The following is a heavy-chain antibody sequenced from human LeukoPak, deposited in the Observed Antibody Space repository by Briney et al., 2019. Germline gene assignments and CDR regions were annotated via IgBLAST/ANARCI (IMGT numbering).Heavy chain of an antibody. Sequence: SGPTLVKPTQTFTLTCTFSGFSLSTSGVGVGWIRQPPGKALEWLAFIYWDDDKRYSPSLKSRLTITKDTSKNQVVLSMTNMDPVDTATYYCAHFQGGDYGDFVPRDWGQGTLVTVSS. V-gene: IGHV2-5*02. J-gene: IGHJ4*02. D-gene: IGHD4-17*01. CDR1: GFSLSTSGVG. CDR2: IYWDDDK. CDR3: AHFQGGDYGDFVPRD.